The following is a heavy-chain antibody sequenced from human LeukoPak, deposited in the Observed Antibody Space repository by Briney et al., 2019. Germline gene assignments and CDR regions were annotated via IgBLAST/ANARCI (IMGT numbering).Heavy chain of an antibody. Sequence: SETLSLTCSVSSGSISDYYWSWIRQPPGKGLEWIAYIDYNGNADYNPSLKSRVTISVDSSKNQFSLKLSSVTAADTALYYCARGGQYHGSGRPFDPWGQGTLVTVSS. CDR3: ARGGQYHGSGRPFDP. CDR1: SGSISDYY. J-gene: IGHJ5*02. D-gene: IGHD3-10*01. CDR2: IDYNGNA. V-gene: IGHV4-59*08.